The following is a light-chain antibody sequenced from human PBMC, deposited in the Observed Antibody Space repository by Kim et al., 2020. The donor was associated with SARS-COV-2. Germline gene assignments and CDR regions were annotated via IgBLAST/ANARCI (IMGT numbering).Light chain of an antibody. Sequence: QSVLTQPPSASGTPGQRVTISCSGGSSNIGSHTVNWYQQVPGTAPKLLIYTNDQRPPGVPDRFSGSKSGTSASLAISGLQSEDEADYYCAAWDYSLNWVFGGGTKLTVL. CDR3: AAWDYSLNWV. CDR2: TND. V-gene: IGLV1-44*01. J-gene: IGLJ3*02. CDR1: SSNIGSHT.